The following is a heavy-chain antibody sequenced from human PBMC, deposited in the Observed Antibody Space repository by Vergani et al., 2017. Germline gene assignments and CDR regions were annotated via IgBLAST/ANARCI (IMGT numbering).Heavy chain of an antibody. CDR1: GYTFTSYY. J-gene: IGHJ4*02. CDR2: INPSGGST. V-gene: IGHV1-46*01. Sequence: QVQLVQSGAEVKKPGASVKVSCKASGYTFTSYYMHWVRQAPGQGLEWMGIINPSGGSTSYAQKFQGRVTMTRDTSTSTVYMELSSLRSEDTAVYYCARLSYDTNTYVQGGYDCWGQGTLVSVSS. D-gene: IGHD3-22*01. CDR3: ARLSYDTNTYVQGGYDC.